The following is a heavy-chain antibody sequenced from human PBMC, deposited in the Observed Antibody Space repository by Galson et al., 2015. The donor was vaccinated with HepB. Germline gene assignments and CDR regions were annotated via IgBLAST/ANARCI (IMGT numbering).Heavy chain of an antibody. Sequence: TLSLTCTVSGDSIGSGGHYWSWLRQHPRKGLEWIGYIHYSTTTFYNPSLKGRVTISQDTSMNQFSLELTSVTAADTAVYYCARGFTWHPGRFDYWGQGSLVTVSP. V-gene: IGHV4-31*03. CDR2: IHYSTTT. D-gene: IGHD2/OR15-2a*01. CDR1: GDSIGSGGHY. J-gene: IGHJ4*02. CDR3: ARGFTWHPGRFDY.